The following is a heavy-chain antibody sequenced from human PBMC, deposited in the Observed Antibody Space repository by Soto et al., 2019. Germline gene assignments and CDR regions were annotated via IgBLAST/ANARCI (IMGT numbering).Heavy chain of an antibody. Sequence: SETLSLTCTVSGGSISSYYWSWIRQPPGKGLEWIGYIYYSGSTNYNPSLKSRVTISVDTSKNQFSLKLSSVTAADTAVYYCARVDRFAFDIWGQGTMVTVSS. CDR2: IYYSGST. J-gene: IGHJ3*02. V-gene: IGHV4-59*01. CDR1: GGSISSYY. CDR3: ARVDRFAFDI.